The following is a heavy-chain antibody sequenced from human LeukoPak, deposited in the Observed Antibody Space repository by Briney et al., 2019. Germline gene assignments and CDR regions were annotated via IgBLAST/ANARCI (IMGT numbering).Heavy chain of an antibody. Sequence: SETLSLTCTVSGGSISSGDYYWSWIRQPPGKGLEWIGYIYYSVSTYYNPSLKSRVTISVDTSKNQFSLKLSSVTAADTAVYYCARYTVTTIGFDPWGQGTLVTVSS. CDR1: GGSISSGDYY. J-gene: IGHJ5*02. CDR3: ARYTVTTIGFDP. D-gene: IGHD4-17*01. CDR2: IYYSVST. V-gene: IGHV4-30-4*01.